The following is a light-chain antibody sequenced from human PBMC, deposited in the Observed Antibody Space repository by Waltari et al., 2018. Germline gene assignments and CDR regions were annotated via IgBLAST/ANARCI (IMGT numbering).Light chain of an antibody. Sequence: QSGLTQPASVSGSPGQSITISCTGTSSDVGNYNLVSWYQQYPGKAPKPMGYDVTKRTSGGSDRFSGSKSGNTASLTISGLQSEDEADYYCCSYAGLGIYVFGTGTKVTVL. CDR1: SSDVGNYNL. J-gene: IGLJ1*01. CDR3: CSYAGLGIYV. V-gene: IGLV2-23*02. CDR2: DVT.